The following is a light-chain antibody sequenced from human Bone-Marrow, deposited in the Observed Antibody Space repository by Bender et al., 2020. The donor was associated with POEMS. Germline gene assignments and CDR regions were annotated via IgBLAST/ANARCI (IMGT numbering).Light chain of an antibody. Sequence: SNIGSDFVCWYQHVPGTAPKLLIYDDNKRPSGIPDRFSASKSGTSATLDITAVQPVDEADYYCGTWDSGLNSGVFGGGTKLTVL. CDR3: GTWDSGLNSGV. CDR2: DDN. V-gene: IGLV1-51*01. CDR1: SNIGSDF. J-gene: IGLJ3*02.